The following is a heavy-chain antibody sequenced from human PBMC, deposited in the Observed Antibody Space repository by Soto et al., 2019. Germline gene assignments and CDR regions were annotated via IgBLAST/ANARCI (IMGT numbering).Heavy chain of an antibody. CDR1: GGSLSPNY. CDR2: IYYAGTT. Sequence: QVQLQESGPGLVRPSETLSLNCTVSGGSLSPNYWSWFRQRPGKGLEWIGYIYYAGTTTYNPSLKSRVSTSPSTSKKQVALKLPSVTAADTAVYYCARLGAYYQALDTWGRGTLVTVSS. D-gene: IGHD3-22*01. J-gene: IGHJ1*01. CDR3: ARLGAYYQALDT. V-gene: IGHV4-59*08.